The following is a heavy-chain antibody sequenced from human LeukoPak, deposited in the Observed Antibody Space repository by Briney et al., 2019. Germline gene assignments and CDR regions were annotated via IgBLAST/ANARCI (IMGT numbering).Heavy chain of an antibody. CDR1: GGSFSGYY. V-gene: IGHV4-34*01. CDR3: ARGNVDTAMAEGNWFDP. Sequence: SSETLSLTCAVYGGSFSGYYWSWIRQPPGKGLEWIGEINHSGSTSYNPSLKSRVTISVDTSKNQFSLKLSSVTAADTAVYYCARGNVDTAMAEGNWFDPWGQGTLVTVSS. D-gene: IGHD5-18*01. J-gene: IGHJ5*02. CDR2: INHSGST.